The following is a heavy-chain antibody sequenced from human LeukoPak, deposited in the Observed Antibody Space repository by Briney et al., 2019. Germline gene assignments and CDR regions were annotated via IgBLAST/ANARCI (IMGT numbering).Heavy chain of an antibody. CDR3: AKDPRGKYYGMDV. CDR2: ISGSGDST. D-gene: IGHD3-10*01. CDR1: GFTFSSYA. Sequence: PGGSLRLSCAASGFTFSSYAMSWVRQAPGKGLEWVSTISGSGDSTYYTDSVKGRFTTSRDSSKNTLYLQMNSLRAEDAAVYYCAKDPRGKYYGMDVWGQGTTVSVSS. J-gene: IGHJ6*02. V-gene: IGHV3-23*01.